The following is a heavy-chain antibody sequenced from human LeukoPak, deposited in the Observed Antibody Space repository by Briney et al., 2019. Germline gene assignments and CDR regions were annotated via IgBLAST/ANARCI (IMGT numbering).Heavy chain of an antibody. CDR2: ISGSGSST. CDR1: GFTFSSYD. J-gene: IGHJ5*02. D-gene: IGHD2-2*01. Sequence: GGSLRLSCAASGFTFSSYDMSWVRQAPGKGLEWVSGISGSGSSTYYADSGKGRFTIPRDNSTSTLYLQMNSLRAEDTAVYYCAKDRHAPGRYCSSTICFPFDPWGQGTLVTVSS. V-gene: IGHV3-23*01. CDR3: AKDRHAPGRYCSSTICFPFDP.